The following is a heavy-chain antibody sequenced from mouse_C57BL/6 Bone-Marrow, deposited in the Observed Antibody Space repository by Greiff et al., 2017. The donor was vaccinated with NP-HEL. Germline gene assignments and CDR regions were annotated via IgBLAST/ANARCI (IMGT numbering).Heavy chain of an antibody. CDR3: ARYPLGLYYFDY. CDR1: GFTFTDYY. CDR2: IRNKANGYTT. Sequence: EVQVVESGGGLVQPGGSLSLSCAASGFTFTDYYMSWVRQPPGKALEWLGFIRNKANGYTTEYSASVKGRFTISRDNSQSILYLQMNALRAEDSATYYCARYPLGLYYFDYWGQGTTLTVSS. V-gene: IGHV7-3*01. J-gene: IGHJ2*01.